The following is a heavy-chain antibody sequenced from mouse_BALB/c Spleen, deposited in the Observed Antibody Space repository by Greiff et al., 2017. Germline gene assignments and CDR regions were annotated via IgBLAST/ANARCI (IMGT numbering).Heavy chain of an antibody. J-gene: IGHJ4*01. Sequence: DVQLVESGPGLVKPSQSLSLTCTVTGYSITSDYAWNWIRQFPGNKLEWMGYISYSGSTSYNPSLKSRISITRDTSKNQFFLQLNSVTTEDTATYYCARSDDYDEEYYYAMDYWGQGTSVSVSS. CDR3: ARSDDYDEEYYYAMDY. D-gene: IGHD2-4*01. CDR2: ISYSGST. CDR1: GYSITSDYA. V-gene: IGHV3-2*02.